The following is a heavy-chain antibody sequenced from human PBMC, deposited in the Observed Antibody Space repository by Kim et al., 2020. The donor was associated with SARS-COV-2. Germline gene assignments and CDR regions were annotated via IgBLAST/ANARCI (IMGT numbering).Heavy chain of an antibody. D-gene: IGHD2-21*01. CDR1: GFSFDDHA. J-gene: IGHJ5*02. CDR3: AKAGDGYDIDH. V-gene: IGHV3-43D*03. CDR2: ISWGGHAS. Sequence: GGSLRLSCAASGFSFDDHAMHWVRQAPGKGLEWVALISWGGHASFYADSVEGRFTISRDNERNSLFLAMNTLRPEDTALYYCAKAGDGYDIDHWGQGTQV.